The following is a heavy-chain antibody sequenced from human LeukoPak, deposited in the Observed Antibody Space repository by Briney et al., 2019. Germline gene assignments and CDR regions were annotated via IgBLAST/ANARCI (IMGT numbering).Heavy chain of an antibody. CDR1: GYTFTSYG. J-gene: IGHJ3*02. CDR2: ISAYNGNT. D-gene: IGHD3-10*01. V-gene: IGHV1-18*01. Sequence: ASVKVSCKASGYTFTSYGISWVRQAPGQGLEWMGWISAYNGNTNYAQKLQGRVTMTTDTSASTAYMELRSLRSDDTAVYYCARRSATMALYAFDIWGQGTMVTVSS. CDR3: ARRSATMALYAFDI.